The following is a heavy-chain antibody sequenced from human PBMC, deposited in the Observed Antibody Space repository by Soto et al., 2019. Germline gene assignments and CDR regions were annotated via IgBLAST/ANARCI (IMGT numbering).Heavy chain of an antibody. CDR2: ISSSSSYI. Sequence: EVQLVESGGGLVKPGGSLRLSCAASGFTFSSYSMNWVRQAPGKGLEWVSSISSSSSYIYYADSVKGRFTISRDNAKNSLYLQMNSLRAEDTAVYYCAITNSRSYYMDVWGKGTTVTVSS. J-gene: IGHJ6*03. CDR1: GFTFSSYS. D-gene: IGHD6-13*01. V-gene: IGHV3-21*01. CDR3: AITNSRSYYMDV.